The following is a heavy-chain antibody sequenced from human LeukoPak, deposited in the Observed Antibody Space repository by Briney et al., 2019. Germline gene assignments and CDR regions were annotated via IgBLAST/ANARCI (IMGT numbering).Heavy chain of an antibody. CDR3: ARGPFDGWELQC. D-gene: IGHD1-26*01. CDR1: GYTFTGYY. Sequence: ASVKVSCKASGYTFTGYYMHWVRQAPGQGLEWMGWMNPNSGNTGYAQKFQGRVTMTRNTSISTAYMELSSLRSEDTAVYYCARGPFDGWELQCWGQGTLVTVSS. CDR2: MNPNSGNT. V-gene: IGHV1-8*02. J-gene: IGHJ4*02.